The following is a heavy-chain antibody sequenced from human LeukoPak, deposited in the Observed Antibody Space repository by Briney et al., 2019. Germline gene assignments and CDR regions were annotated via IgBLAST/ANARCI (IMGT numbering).Heavy chain of an antibody. CDR3: ARESGELLRGGYFDY. V-gene: IGHV4-61*02. D-gene: IGHD1-26*01. CDR2: IYTSGST. CDR1: GGSISSGGNY. J-gene: IGHJ4*02. Sequence: SETLSLTCTVSGGSISSGGNYWSWIRQPAGKGLEWIGRIYTSGSTNYNPSLKSRVTISVDTSKNQFSLKLSSVTAADTAVYYCARESGELLRGGYFDYWGQGTLVTVSS.